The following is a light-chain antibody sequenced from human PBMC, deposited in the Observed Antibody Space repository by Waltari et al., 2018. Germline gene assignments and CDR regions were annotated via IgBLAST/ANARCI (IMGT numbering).Light chain of an antibody. J-gene: IGKJ4*01. Sequence: DIQMTQSPSTLSASVGESIPITCRASQSINRWLAWYQQKPGKAPKILIYKASTLGSGVPSRFSGSGSGTEFTLTISSLQPDDFATYYCQQYNSPPLTFGGGTKVEIK. CDR1: QSINRW. V-gene: IGKV1-5*03. CDR2: KAS. CDR3: QQYNSPPLT.